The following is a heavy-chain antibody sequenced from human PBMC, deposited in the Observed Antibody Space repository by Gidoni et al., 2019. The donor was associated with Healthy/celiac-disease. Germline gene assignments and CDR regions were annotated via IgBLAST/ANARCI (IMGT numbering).Heavy chain of an antibody. V-gene: IGHV3-30-3*01. CDR1: GFTFSSYA. CDR3: ARDGDSGYDFWYYYYYMDV. D-gene: IGHD5-12*01. CDR2: ISYDGSNK. Sequence: QVQLVESGGGVVQPGRSLRLSCAASGFTFSSYAMPWVRQAPGQGPEWVAVISYDGSNKYYADSVKGRFTISRDNSKNTLYLQMNSLRAEDTAVYYCARDGDSGYDFWYYYYYMDVWGKGTTVTVSS. J-gene: IGHJ6*03.